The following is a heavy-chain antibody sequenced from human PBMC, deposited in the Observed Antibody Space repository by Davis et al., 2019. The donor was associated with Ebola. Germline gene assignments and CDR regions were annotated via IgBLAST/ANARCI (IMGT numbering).Heavy chain of an antibody. CDR3: ARLYSIGWVTDWYFDL. V-gene: IGHV4-39*01. CDR1: GGSISSSSYY. J-gene: IGHJ2*01. Sequence: SETLSLTCTVSGGSISSSSYYWGWIRQPPGEGLEWIGSIYYSGSTYYNPSLKSRVTISVDTSKNQFSLKLSSVTAADTAVYYCARLYSIGWVTDWYFDLWGRGTLVTVSS. D-gene: IGHD6-19*01. CDR2: IYYSGST.